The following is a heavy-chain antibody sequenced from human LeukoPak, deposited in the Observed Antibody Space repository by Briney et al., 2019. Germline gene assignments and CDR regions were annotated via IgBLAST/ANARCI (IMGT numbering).Heavy chain of an antibody. V-gene: IGHV1-2*02. D-gene: IGHD3-22*01. J-gene: IGHJ4*02. Sequence: GASVKVSCKASGYSFTGYFIHWVRQAPGQGLEWMGCIDPNSGDTKYAQKFQGRVTMTRDTSISTAYMELSRLRSDDTAVYYCARDRYYYDSSGPGPFDYWGQGTLVTVSS. CDR1: GYSFTGYF. CDR2: IDPNSGDT. CDR3: ARDRYYYDSSGPGPFDY.